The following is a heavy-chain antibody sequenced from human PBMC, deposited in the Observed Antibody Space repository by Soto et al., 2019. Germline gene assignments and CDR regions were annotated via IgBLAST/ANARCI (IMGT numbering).Heavy chain of an antibody. V-gene: IGHV4-30-4*01. CDR2: IYYSGST. Sequence: QVQLQESGPGLVKPSQTLSLTCTVSGGSISSGDYYWSWIRQPPGKGLEWIGYIYYSGSTYYNPSLKSRVTIAVDTSKYHYSLKMTSVTAADTAVYYCAGDSLYCSGGSCYSGFFDYWGQGTLVTVSS. J-gene: IGHJ4*02. CDR1: GGSISSGDYY. CDR3: AGDSLYCSGGSCYSGFFDY. D-gene: IGHD2-15*01.